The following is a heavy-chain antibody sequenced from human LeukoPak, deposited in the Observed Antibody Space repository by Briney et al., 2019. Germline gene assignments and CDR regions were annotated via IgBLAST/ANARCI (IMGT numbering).Heavy chain of an antibody. CDR3: AKDFGPGNQLLVIAFDV. V-gene: IGHV3-9*03. CDR2: ISRNSDPR. CDR1: GFTFAEYA. Sequence: GRSLRLSCAASGFTFAEYAIHWVRRAPGKVLEWDSGISRNSDPRSYADSVKGRFTISKDNAKKYLYLQNNSLRAEDIALYYCAKDFGPGNQLLVIAFDVWGQGTMVTVSP. D-gene: IGHD2-2*01. J-gene: IGHJ3*01.